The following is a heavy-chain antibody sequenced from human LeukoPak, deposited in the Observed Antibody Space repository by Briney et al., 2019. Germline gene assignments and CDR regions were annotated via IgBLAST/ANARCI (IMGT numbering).Heavy chain of an antibody. Sequence: RGSLRLSCAASGFTFSTYAMTWVRQAPGKGLEWVSGINSNGDEIYYADSVRGRFTISRDNSNNALYLQMASLRAEDTAVYYCANWIGSSSRDYWGQGTLVTVSS. CDR3: ANWIGSSSRDY. D-gene: IGHD6-6*01. J-gene: IGHJ4*02. CDR1: GFTFSTYA. CDR2: INSNGDEI. V-gene: IGHV3-23*01.